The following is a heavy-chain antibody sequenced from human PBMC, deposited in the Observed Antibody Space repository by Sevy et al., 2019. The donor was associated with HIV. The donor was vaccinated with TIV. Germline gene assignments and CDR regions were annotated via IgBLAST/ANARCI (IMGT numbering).Heavy chain of an antibody. CDR2: IWYDGSNK. CDR1: GFTFSSYV. Sequence: GGSLRLSCAASGFTFSSYVMHWVRQAPGKGLEWVAVIWYDGSNKYYADSVKGRFTISRDNSKNTLYLQMNSLRAEDTAVYYCARATYSSSWNDNWFDPWGQGSLVTVSS. D-gene: IGHD6-13*01. CDR3: ARATYSSSWNDNWFDP. J-gene: IGHJ5*02. V-gene: IGHV3-33*01.